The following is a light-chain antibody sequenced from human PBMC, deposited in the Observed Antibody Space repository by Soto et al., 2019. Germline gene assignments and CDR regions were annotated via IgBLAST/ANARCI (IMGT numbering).Light chain of an antibody. CDR3: QQYYSTWWT. Sequence: DIVMTQSPDSLAVSLGERVTINCKSSQSVLYSSNNKNYLAWYQQKPGQPPKLLIYWASTRESGVPDRFSGSGSGTDFTLTISSLQAEDVAVYYCQQYYSTWWTFGQGTKLEIK. CDR2: WAS. CDR1: QSVLYSSNNKNY. V-gene: IGKV4-1*01. J-gene: IGKJ2*02.